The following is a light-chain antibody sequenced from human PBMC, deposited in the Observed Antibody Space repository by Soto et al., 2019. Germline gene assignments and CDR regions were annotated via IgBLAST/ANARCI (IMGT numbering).Light chain of an antibody. J-gene: IGKJ2*01. CDR2: AAS. V-gene: IGKV1-39*01. Sequence: DIQMTQSPSSLSVSVGDRVTITCRASQSISSYLYWYQQKPGKAPNLLIYAASSLQSRVPSRFSGSGSGTDFTLTISSLQPEDFATYYCQQSYSTPYTFGQGTKLEIK. CDR1: QSISSY. CDR3: QQSYSTPYT.